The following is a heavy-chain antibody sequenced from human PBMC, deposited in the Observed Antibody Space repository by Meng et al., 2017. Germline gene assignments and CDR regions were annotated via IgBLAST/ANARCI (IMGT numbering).Heavy chain of an antibody. CDR2: INPNNGNT. CDR3: AREFRGTFYFDY. V-gene: IGHV1-2*02. D-gene: IGHD1-1*01. CDR1: GYTFTGYY. Sequence: VELVQSGVAVKKPGALGKFPWKASGYTFTGYYMHWVRQAPGQGLEWMGWINPNNGNTNYAQKLQGRVTMTRDTSTSTVYMELSSLRSEDTAVYYCAREFRGTFYFDYWGQGSLVTVSS. J-gene: IGHJ4*02.